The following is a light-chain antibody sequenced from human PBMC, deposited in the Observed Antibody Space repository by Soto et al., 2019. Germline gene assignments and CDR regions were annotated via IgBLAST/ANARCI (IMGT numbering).Light chain of an antibody. J-gene: IGLJ1*01. Sequence: QSVLTQPPSVSGAPGQRVTISCTGSSSNIGAGYDVHWYQQLPGTAPKLLISANSNRPSGVPDRFSGSKSGTSASLAITGLKADDEADYSCQSYDSSLTLRVFGTGTKVTVL. CDR2: ANS. V-gene: IGLV1-40*01. CDR3: QSYDSSLTLRV. CDR1: SSNIGAGYD.